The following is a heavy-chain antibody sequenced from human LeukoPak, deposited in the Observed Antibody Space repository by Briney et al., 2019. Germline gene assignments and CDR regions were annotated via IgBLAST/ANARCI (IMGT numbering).Heavy chain of an antibody. J-gene: IGHJ5*02. D-gene: IGHD4/OR15-4a*01. V-gene: IGHV3-21*01. CDR1: GLPHSIYT. CDR2: VSSTGNDT. Sequence: GDPLTLFCAASGLPHSIYTMNGARHAPERAVEWVSCVSSTGNDTYNADSVTCVFNSSRDSAKNSMCLQMNSMRAEDTAVYYCARGLQRAKNWFDPWGQGTLVTVSS. CDR3: ARGLQRAKNWFDP.